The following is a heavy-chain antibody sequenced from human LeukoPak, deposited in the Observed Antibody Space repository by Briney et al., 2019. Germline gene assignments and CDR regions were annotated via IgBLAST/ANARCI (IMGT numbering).Heavy chain of an antibody. V-gene: IGHV5-51*01. CDR3: ATGRDGRQAFDI. CDR1: GSSFTSYW. CDR2: IYPGDSDT. Sequence: GASLEISNEGSGSSFTSYWIGWGRPIPGKGQERMGIIYPGDSDTRYSPSFQGQVTISADKSISTAYLQWSSLKASDTAMYYCATGRDGRQAFDIWGQGTMVTVSS. J-gene: IGHJ3*02. D-gene: IGHD5-24*01.